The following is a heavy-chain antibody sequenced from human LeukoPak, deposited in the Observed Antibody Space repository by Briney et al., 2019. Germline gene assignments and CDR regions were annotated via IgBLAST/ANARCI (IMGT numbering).Heavy chain of an antibody. Sequence: SETLSLTCNASGASMRSETHYWSWLRQHPGKGPEWIAYIYYTAGAYYNPSLESRVSISLDASENQFSLKLSSVTAADTAVYYCARGRLAPRSGGGRSYYYGMDVWGQGTTVTVSS. CDR2: IYYTAGA. J-gene: IGHJ6*02. D-gene: IGHD2-15*01. V-gene: IGHV4-31*03. CDR1: GASMRSETHY. CDR3: ARGRLAPRSGGGRSYYYGMDV.